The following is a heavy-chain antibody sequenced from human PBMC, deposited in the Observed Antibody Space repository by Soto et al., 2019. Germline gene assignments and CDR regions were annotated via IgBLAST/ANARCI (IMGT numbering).Heavy chain of an antibody. CDR2: IHHGGNS. Sequence: SETLSLTCAVSGDSIISDKWWSWVRQAPGKGLEWIGEIHHGGNSKYNPSLKSRVIISVDRSKNQFSLNLTSVTDADTAVYYCARDESQQQRDYWGQGTLVTVSS. CDR3: ARDESQQQRDY. J-gene: IGHJ4*02. D-gene: IGHD6-25*01. CDR1: GDSIISDKW. V-gene: IGHV4-4*02.